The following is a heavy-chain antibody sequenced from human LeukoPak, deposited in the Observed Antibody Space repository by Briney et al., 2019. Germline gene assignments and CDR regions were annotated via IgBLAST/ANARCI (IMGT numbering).Heavy chain of an antibody. J-gene: IGHJ6*03. CDR1: GYTFTSYG. CDR2: ISAYNGNT. D-gene: IGHD1-26*01. CDR3: ARVGYSGSYFNYYYYMDV. V-gene: IGHV1-18*01. Sequence: ASVKVSCKASGYTFTSYGISWVRQAPGQGLEWMGWISAYNGNTNYAQKLQGRVTTTTDTSTSTAYMELRSLRSDDTAVYYCARVGYSGSYFNYYYYMDVWGKGTTVTISS.